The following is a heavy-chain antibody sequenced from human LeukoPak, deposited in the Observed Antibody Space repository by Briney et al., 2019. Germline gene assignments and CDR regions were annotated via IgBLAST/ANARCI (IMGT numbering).Heavy chain of an antibody. CDR1: GFTFSSYV. J-gene: IGHJ4*02. V-gene: IGHV3-30-3*01. Sequence: GRSLRLSCAASGFTFSSYVMHWVRQAPGKGLEWVAVISYDGSNKYYADSVKGRFTISRDNSKNTLYLQMNSLRAEDTAVYYCARGAENYGSGSYVPFDYWGQGTLVTVPS. CDR3: ARGAENYGSGSYVPFDY. CDR2: ISYDGSNK. D-gene: IGHD3-10*01.